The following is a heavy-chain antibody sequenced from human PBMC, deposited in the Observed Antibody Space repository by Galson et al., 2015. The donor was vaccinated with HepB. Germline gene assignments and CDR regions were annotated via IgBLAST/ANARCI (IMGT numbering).Heavy chain of an antibody. CDR1: GFTFSSYG. CDR3: AKEGKKTYYDFWSGYDYYYYMDV. J-gene: IGHJ6*03. Sequence: SLRLSCAASGFTFSSYGMHWVRQAPSKGLEWVAVISYDGSNKYYADSVKGRFTISRDNSKNTLYLQMNSLRAEDTAVYYCAKEGKKTYYDFWSGYDYYYYMDVWGKGTTVTVSS. V-gene: IGHV3-30*18. CDR2: ISYDGSNK. D-gene: IGHD3-3*01.